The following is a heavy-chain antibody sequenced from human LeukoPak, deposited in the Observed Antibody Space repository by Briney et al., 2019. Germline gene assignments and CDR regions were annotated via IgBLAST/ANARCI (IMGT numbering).Heavy chain of an antibody. CDR3: AREASSHFD. V-gene: IGHV3-7*01. CDR1: GFTFSKFW. D-gene: IGHD3-3*02. CDR2: VKLDGSEK. Sequence: GGSLRLSCAASGFTFSKFWMNWFRQAPGKGLEWVANVKLDGSEKYVDSVKGRFTISRDNAKSSLYLKMNSLTAEDTAVYYCAREASSHFDWGQGTLVPVSS. J-gene: IGHJ1*01.